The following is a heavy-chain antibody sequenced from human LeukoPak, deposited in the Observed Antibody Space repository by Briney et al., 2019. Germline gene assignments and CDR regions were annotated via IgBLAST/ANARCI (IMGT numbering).Heavy chain of an antibody. CDR2: MNPNSGNT. CDR3: AMGIAAGNTPVDY. Sequence: ASVKVSCKASGYTFTSYDINWVRQATGQGLEWLGWMNPNSGNTGYAQKFQGRVTMTRNTSISTAYMELSSLRSEDTAVYYCAMGIAAGNTPVDYWGQGTLVTVSS. CDR1: GYTFTSYD. V-gene: IGHV1-8*01. J-gene: IGHJ4*02. D-gene: IGHD6-13*01.